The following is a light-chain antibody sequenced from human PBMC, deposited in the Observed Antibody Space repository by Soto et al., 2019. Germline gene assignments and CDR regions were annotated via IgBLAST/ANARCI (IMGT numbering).Light chain of an antibody. J-gene: IGKJ1*01. CDR3: QEFNTSWT. V-gene: IGKV3-15*01. CDR2: GAS. Sequence: EIVMTQSPATLSVSPGERATLSCRASQSVSSNLAWYQQKPGQAPRLLIYGASTRATGIPARFSGSGSGTEFTLTISSLQSEDFATYYCQEFNTSWTFGQGTKVEIK. CDR1: QSVSSN.